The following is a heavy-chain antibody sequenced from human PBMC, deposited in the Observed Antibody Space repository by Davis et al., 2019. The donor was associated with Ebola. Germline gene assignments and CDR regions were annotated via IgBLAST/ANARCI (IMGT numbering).Heavy chain of an antibody. CDR2: IWYDGSNK. D-gene: IGHD2-21*02. V-gene: IGHV3-33*08. CDR3: ASLAVAYCGGDCYSGY. J-gene: IGHJ4*02. Sequence: GESLKISCAASGFTFSSYGMHWVRQAPGKGLEWVAVIWYDGSNKYYADSVKGRFTISRDNSKNTLYLQMNSLRAEDTAVYYCASLAVAYCGGDCYSGYWGQGTLVTVSS. CDR1: GFTFSSYG.